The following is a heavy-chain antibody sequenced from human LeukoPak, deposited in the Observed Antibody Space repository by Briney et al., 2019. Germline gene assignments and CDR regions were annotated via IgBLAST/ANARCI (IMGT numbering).Heavy chain of an antibody. CDR2: IKQDGSEK. CDR1: GITLSSYW. J-gene: IGHJ1*01. V-gene: IGHV3-7*04. CDR3: ARDHRRYFQY. Sequence: GGSLRLSCAASGITLSSYWMSWVRQAPGKGLEWVANIKQDGSEKYYVDSVKGRFSISRDNAQNSLYLQMNSLRAEDTAVYYCARDHRRYFQYWRQGTLVTVS.